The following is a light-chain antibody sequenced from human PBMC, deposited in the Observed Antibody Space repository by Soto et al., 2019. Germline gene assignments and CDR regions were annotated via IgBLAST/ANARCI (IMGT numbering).Light chain of an antibody. Sequence: DIQMTQSPSSLSASVGDRVTITCRASQSISSYLNWYQQKPGKAPKLLIYAASSLQSGAPSRFSGSGSGTDFTLTISSLQPEDFATYYCQQSYSNPKVTFGQGTRLEIK. CDR3: QQSYSNPKVT. V-gene: IGKV1-39*01. CDR1: QSISSY. J-gene: IGKJ5*01. CDR2: AAS.